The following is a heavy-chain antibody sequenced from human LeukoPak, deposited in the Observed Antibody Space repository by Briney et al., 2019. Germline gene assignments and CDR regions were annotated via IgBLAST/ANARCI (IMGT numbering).Heavy chain of an antibody. V-gene: IGHV6-1*01. CDR2: TYYRSRWYD. D-gene: IGHD6-19*01. J-gene: IGHJ4*02. CDR1: GDSVSSNNGA. Sequence: SQTLSLTCAIPGDSVSSNNGAWNWIRQSPSRGLEWLGRTYYRSRWYDDYAGSMKGRVSISPDTSKNQFSLHLNSVTPEDTAVYYCARDLGNSGWYTFDYWGQGTLVTVSS. CDR3: ARDLGNSGWYTFDY.